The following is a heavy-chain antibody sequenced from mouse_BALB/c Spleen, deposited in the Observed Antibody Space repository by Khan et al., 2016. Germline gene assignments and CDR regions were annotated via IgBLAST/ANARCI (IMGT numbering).Heavy chain of an antibody. V-gene: IGHV4-1*02. CDR3: ASTFWYFDA. CDR1: GFDFSRYW. CDR2: INPDSSTI. Sequence: EVKLLESGGGLVQPGGSLKLSCAASGFDFSRYWMSWVRQAPGKGLEWIGEINPDSSTINYTPSLKDKFFISRDKAKNTLYLQMSTVRYEDTVLCYWASTFWYFDACGAGTTFTISS. J-gene: IGHJ1*01.